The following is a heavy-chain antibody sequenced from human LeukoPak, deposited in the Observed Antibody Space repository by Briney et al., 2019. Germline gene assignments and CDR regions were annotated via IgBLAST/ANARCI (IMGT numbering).Heavy chain of an antibody. CDR1: GGSISSYY. V-gene: IGHV4-59*01. CDR2: IYYSGST. J-gene: IGHJ4*02. D-gene: IGHD3-9*01. CDR3: ASSDILTGYYPFDY. Sequence: SETLSLTCTVSGGSISSYYWSWIRQPPGKGLEWIGYIYYSGSTNYNPSLQSRVTISVDTSKNQFSLKLSSVTAADTAVYYCASSDILTGYYPFDYWGQGTLVTVSS.